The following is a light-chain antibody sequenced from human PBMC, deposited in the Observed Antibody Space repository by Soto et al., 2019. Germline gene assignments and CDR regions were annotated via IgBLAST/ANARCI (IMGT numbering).Light chain of an antibody. J-gene: IGKJ3*01. CDR2: GAS. Sequence: DIQMTQSPASLSASVGDRVTITCQARQDIRNYLSWYQQKPGRAPKLLIYGASYLETGVPSRFSGSGYGTDFTFTISSLQPEDIATYYCQHYDHLPPFTFGPGTKVAI. CDR1: QDIRNY. CDR3: QHYDHLPPFT. V-gene: IGKV1-33*01.